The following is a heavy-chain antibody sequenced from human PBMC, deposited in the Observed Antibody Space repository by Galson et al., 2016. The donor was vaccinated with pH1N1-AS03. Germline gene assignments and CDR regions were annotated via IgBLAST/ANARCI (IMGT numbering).Heavy chain of an antibody. J-gene: IGHJ5*02. CDR2: ISSSGNTI. CDR1: GFIFSSYE. D-gene: IGHD3-9*01. CDR3: ARALSEQYYDILTGNDP. V-gene: IGHV3-48*03. Sequence: SLRLSCAASGFIFSSYEMNWVRQAPGKGLEWVSYISSSGNTIYYADSVKGRFTISRDNAKNSLYLQMNSLRAKDTAVYYCARALSEQYYDILTGNDPWGQGTLVTVSS.